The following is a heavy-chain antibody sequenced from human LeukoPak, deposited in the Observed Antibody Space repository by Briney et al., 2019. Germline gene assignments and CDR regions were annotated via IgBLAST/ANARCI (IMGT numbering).Heavy chain of an antibody. CDR1: GYTFTSYG. CDR2: ISAYNGNT. D-gene: IGHD3-10*01. J-gene: IGHJ4*02. Sequence: ASVKVCCKASGYTFTSYGISWVRQAPGQGLEWMGWISAYNGNTNYAQKLQGRVTTTTDTSTSTAYMELRSLRSDDTAVYYCAREGYYGSGSYYYDYWGQGTLVTVSS. CDR3: AREGYYGSGSYYYDY. V-gene: IGHV1-18*04.